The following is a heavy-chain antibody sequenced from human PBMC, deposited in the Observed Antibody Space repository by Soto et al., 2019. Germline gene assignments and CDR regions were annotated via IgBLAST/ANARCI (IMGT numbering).Heavy chain of an antibody. CDR3: AKGASTTVFAFNDY. CDR1: GFTFDDYA. V-gene: IGHV3-9*01. CDR2: ISWNSGNL. Sequence: EVQLVESGGGLVQPGRSLRLSCAASGFTFDDYAMHWVRQPPGKGLEWVSSISWNSGNLGYADSVKGRFTISRANAKNSLYLLMNSLRGEDTALYYCAKGASTTVFAFNDYWGQGTLVTVSS. J-gene: IGHJ4*02. D-gene: IGHD4-17*01.